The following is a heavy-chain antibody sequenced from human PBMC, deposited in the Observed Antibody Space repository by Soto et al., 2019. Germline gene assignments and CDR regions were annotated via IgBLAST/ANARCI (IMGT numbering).Heavy chain of an antibody. D-gene: IGHD3-16*01. CDR2: IRAYNGNT. J-gene: IGHJ3*02. CDR3: ARAHDYIWGSVSDAFVI. CDR1: GYTFTSYG. V-gene: IGHV1-18*01. Sequence: ASVKVSCKASGYTFTSYGISWVRQAPGQGLEWMGWIRAYNGNTNYAQKHQGRVTMTTDTSTRTAYMELRSLRSDDTSVYYCARAHDYIWGSVSDAFVIWGQGTMVTVSS.